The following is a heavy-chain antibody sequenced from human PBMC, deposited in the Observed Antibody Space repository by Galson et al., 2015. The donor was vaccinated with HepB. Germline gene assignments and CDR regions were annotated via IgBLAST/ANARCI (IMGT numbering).Heavy chain of an antibody. CDR3: ARGEGNVEPKFDY. CDR2: TYYRSKWFN. CDR1: GDSVSSNSVV. Sequence: CAISGDSVSSNSVVWHWIRQSPSRGLEWLGRTYYRSKWFNEYAAPVKSRININADTSKNQFSLQLNSMTPEDTAVYYCARGEGNVEPKFDYWGQGTLVTVSS. J-gene: IGHJ4*02. D-gene: IGHD1-1*01. V-gene: IGHV6-1*01.